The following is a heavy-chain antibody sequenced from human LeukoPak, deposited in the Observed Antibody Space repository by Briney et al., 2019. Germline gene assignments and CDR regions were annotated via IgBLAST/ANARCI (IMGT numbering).Heavy chain of an antibody. V-gene: IGHV3-9*03. Sequence: PGRSLRLSCAASGFTFDDYSMHWVRQAPGKGLEWVSGISWNSGSIVYADSVKGRFTISRDRTKNSLYLQMNSRRAEDMALYYCARGNGYSPSGYVDYWGQGTLVTVSS. CDR3: ARGNGYSPSGYVDY. D-gene: IGHD1-26*01. J-gene: IGHJ4*02. CDR2: ISWNSGSI. CDR1: GFTFDDYS.